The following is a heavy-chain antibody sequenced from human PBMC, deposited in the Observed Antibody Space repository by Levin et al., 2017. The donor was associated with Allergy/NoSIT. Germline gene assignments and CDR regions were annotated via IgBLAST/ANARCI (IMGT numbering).Heavy chain of an antibody. J-gene: IGHJ4*02. CDR2: ISWNSGSI. CDR1: GFTFDDYA. Sequence: GGSLRLSCAASGFTFDDYAMHWVRQAPGKGLEWVSGISWNSGSIGYADSVKGRFTNSRDNAKNSLYLQMNSLRAEDTALYYCAKGVAARPRLDYFDYWGQGTLVTVSS. CDR3: AKGVAARPRLDYFDY. V-gene: IGHV3-9*01. D-gene: IGHD6-6*01.